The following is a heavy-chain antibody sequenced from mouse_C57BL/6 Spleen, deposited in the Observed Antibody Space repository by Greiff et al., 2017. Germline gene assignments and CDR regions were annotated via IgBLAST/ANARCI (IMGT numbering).Heavy chain of an antibody. D-gene: IGHD2-5*01. CDR2: INPNNGGT. J-gene: IGHJ2*01. V-gene: IGHV1-22*01. CDR1: GYTFTDYN. CDR3: ARPYYSNSYYFDY. Sequence: VQLQQSGPELVKPGASVKMSCKASGYTFTDYNMNWVKQSHGKSLEWIGYINPNNGGTSYNQKFKGKAPLTVNKSSSTAFMELRSLTSEESAVYYCARPYYSNSYYFDYWGQGTTRTVSS.